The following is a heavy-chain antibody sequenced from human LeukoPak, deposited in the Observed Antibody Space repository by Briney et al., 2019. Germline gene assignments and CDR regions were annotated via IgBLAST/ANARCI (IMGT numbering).Heavy chain of an antibody. CDR2: IKEAGSEK. CDR3: AREDDWNYEDY. Sequence: GGSLRLSCAASGFTFSNYWMSWVRQAPGKGLEFMANIKEAGSEKYYVNSVKGRFTISRDNAKNSLYLQMNSLRAEDTAIYYCAREDDWNYEDYWGQGTLVTVSS. CDR1: GFTFSNYW. D-gene: IGHD1-7*01. J-gene: IGHJ4*02. V-gene: IGHV3-7*01.